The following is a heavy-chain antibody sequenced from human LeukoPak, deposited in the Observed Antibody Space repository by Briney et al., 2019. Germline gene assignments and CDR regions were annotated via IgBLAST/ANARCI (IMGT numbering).Heavy chain of an antibody. CDR3: ARNVSNCSSTSRCRGAFDI. V-gene: IGHV1-46*01. Sequence: GASVKVSCKASGCTFTSYYMHWVRQAPGQGLEWMGIINPSGGSTSYAQKFQGRVTMTRDTSTSTVYMELSSLRSEDTAVYYCARNVSNCSSTSRCRGAFDIWGQGTMVTVSS. CDR2: INPSGGST. J-gene: IGHJ3*02. CDR1: GCTFTSYY. D-gene: IGHD2-2*01.